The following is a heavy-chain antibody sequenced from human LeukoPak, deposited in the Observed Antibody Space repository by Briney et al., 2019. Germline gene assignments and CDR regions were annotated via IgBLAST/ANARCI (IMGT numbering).Heavy chain of an antibody. J-gene: IGHJ5*01. CDR3: VRGGPSTWS. Sequence: PGGSLRLSCAASGFTFKLYWMHWVRQVPGKRPVWVSRINDDGSDTIYADSVRGRFTISRHDAKNTVYLQMNNLRAEDTAVYYCVRGGPSTWSWGHGTLVTVSS. CDR2: INDDGSDT. V-gene: IGHV3-74*01. CDR1: GFTFKLYW.